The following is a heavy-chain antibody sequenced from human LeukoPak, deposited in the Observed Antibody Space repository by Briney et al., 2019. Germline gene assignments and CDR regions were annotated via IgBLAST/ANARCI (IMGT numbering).Heavy chain of an antibody. CDR1: GFTFSSYG. V-gene: IGHV3-33*01. CDR3: ARGPYYGSGTLDY. CDR2: ISYDGTDK. J-gene: IGHJ4*02. D-gene: IGHD3-10*01. Sequence: GGSLRLSCAASGFTFSSYGMHWVRQAPGKGLEWVAVISYDGTDKYYADFVKGRFTISRDNSENTLYLQTNSLRAEDTAVYYCARGPYYGSGTLDYWGQGTLVTVSS.